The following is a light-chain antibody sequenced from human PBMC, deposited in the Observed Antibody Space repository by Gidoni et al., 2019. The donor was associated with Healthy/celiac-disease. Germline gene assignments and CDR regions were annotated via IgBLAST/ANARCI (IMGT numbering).Light chain of an antibody. CDR3: QQYYRYPLT. V-gene: IGKV1-8*01. Sequence: AIRMTQSPSSLSASTGDRVTITCRASQGISSYLAWYQQKPGKAPQLLIYAASTLQSGVPSRFSGSGSGTDFTLTISCLQSEDFATYYCQQYYRYPLTFGGGTKVEIK. J-gene: IGKJ4*01. CDR2: AAS. CDR1: QGISSY.